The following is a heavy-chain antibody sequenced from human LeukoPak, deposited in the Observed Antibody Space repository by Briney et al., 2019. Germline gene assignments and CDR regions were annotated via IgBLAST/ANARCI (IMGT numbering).Heavy chain of an antibody. D-gene: IGHD2-2*02. CDR2: IIPILGIA. Sequence: ASVKVSCKASGGTFSSYTISWVRQAPGQGLEWMGRIIPILGIANYAQKFQGRVTITADKSTSTAYMELSSLRSEDTAVYYCARPAVVVPAAIQRGYYYGMDVWGQGTTVTVSS. CDR3: ARPAVVVPAAIQRGYYYGMDV. V-gene: IGHV1-69*02. CDR1: GGTFSSYT. J-gene: IGHJ6*02.